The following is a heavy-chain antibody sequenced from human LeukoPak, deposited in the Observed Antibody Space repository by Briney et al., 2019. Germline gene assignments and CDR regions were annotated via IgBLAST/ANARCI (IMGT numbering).Heavy chain of an antibody. CDR3: ARVPGAIHYDY. J-gene: IGHJ4*02. CDR1: GFTFSSYW. CDR2: IKQDGSEK. Sequence: GGSLRLSCAASGFTFSSYWMSWVRQAPGKGLEWVANIKQDGSEKYYVDSVKGRFTISRDNAKNSLYLQMNGLRAEDTAVYYCARVPGAIHYDYWGQGTLVTVSS. V-gene: IGHV3-7*03. D-gene: IGHD2-2*02.